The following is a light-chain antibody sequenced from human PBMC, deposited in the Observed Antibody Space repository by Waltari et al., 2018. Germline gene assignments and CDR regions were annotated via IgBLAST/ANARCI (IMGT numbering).Light chain of an antibody. CDR1: QGISSY. Sequence: AIRITQSPSSLSASTGDRITITFPASQGISSYLAWYQQKPGKAPNLLRYAASTLQSGVPSRFSGSGSGTDFTLTISCLQSEDFATYYCQQYYSYLTFGQGTKLEIK. V-gene: IGKV1-8*01. CDR2: AAS. CDR3: QQYYSYLT. J-gene: IGKJ2*01.